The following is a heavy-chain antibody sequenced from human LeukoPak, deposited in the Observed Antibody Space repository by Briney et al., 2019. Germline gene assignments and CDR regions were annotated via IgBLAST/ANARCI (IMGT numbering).Heavy chain of an antibody. D-gene: IGHD4-11*01. Sequence: PGGSLRLSCAASGFIFSGSGMQWVRQAPGKGLDWVAFIEFDGSKRNYPDSVKGRFTISRDNSKNTVYLQMNSLRPEDTAVYYCARDMGGNSNYDYWGQGTLVTVSS. CDR2: IEFDGSKR. J-gene: IGHJ4*02. CDR1: GFIFSGSG. CDR3: ARDMGGNSNYDY. V-gene: IGHV3-30*19.